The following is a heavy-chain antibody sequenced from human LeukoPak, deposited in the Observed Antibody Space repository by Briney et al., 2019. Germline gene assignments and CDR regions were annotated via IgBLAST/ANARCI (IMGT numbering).Heavy chain of an antibody. V-gene: IGHV4-59*12. CDR2: IYHSGST. CDR3: ARDISREDYGDYEEDAFDI. J-gene: IGHJ3*02. Sequence: SETLSLTCTVSGGSISSYYWSWIRQPPGKGLEWIGEIYHSGSTNYNPSLKSRVTISVDKSKNQFSLKLSSVTAADTAVYYCARDISREDYGDYEEDAFDIWGQGTMVTVSS. D-gene: IGHD4-17*01. CDR1: GGSISSYY.